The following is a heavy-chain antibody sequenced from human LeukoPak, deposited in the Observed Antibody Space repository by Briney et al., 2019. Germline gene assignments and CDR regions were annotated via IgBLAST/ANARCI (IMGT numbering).Heavy chain of an antibody. V-gene: IGHV4-4*02. J-gene: IGHJ4*02. D-gene: IGHD3-22*01. CDR1: GGSISGSNW. Sequence: SETLSLTCAVSGGSISGSNWWSWVRQPPGKGLEWIGEIYHSGSTNYNPSLKSRVTISVDTSKNQFSLKLSSVTAADTAVYYCASGTVYYYDSSGYSNAEFDYWGQGTLVTVSS. CDR3: ASGTVYYYDSSGYSNAEFDY. CDR2: IYHSGST.